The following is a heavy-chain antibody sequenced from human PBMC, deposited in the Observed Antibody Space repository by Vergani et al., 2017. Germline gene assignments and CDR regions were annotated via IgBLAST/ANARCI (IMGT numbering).Heavy chain of an antibody. V-gene: IGHV1-69*17. CDR1: GGTFSSYA. J-gene: IGHJ5*02. CDR3: ASDPTPSMVRDHNWFDA. CDR2: IIPIFGIA. Sequence: QVQLVQSGAEVKKPGSSVKVSCKASGGTFSSYAISWVRQAPGQGLEWMGGIIPIFGIANYAQKFQGRVTITADKSTSTAYMELSSLRSEDTAVYYCASDPTPSMVRDHNWFDAWGQGTLVTVSS. D-gene: IGHD3-10*01.